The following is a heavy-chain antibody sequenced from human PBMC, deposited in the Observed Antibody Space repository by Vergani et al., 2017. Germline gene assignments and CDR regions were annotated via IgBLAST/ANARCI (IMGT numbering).Heavy chain of an antibody. CDR3: ASKRGACRAAYCHSYDF. V-gene: IGHV4-39*01. J-gene: IGHJ4*02. CDR1: GNSVISTDYH. Sequence: QVQLQESGPGLVKPSETLSPTCTVSGNSVISTDYHWGWIRQPPGKGLDGIGSMDYSGSTSYNPSLESRISISFETPKNQFSLRLTSVTAADTAVYYCASKRGACRAAYCHSYDFWGPGTLVGVSS. D-gene: IGHD2-15*01. CDR2: MDYSGST.